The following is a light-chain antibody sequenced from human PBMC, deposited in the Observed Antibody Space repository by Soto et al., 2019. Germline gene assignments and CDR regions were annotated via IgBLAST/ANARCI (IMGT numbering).Light chain of an antibody. CDR2: LEGSGSY. CDR1: SGHSSYI. J-gene: IGLJ3*02. Sequence: QLVLTQSSSASASLGSSVKLTCTLSSGHSSYIIAWHQQQPGKAPRYLMKLEGSGSYNKGSGVPDRFSGSSSGADRYLTISHLQFEDEADYYCEAWDSNTNWVFGGGTKLTVL. CDR3: EAWDSNTNWV. V-gene: IGLV4-60*02.